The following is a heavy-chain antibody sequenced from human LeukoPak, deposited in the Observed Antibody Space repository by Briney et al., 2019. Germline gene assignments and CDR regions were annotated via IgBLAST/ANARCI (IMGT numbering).Heavy chain of an antibody. CDR2: INWNGGST. J-gene: IGHJ4*02. CDR3: ARRATYGDYSNYYFDY. D-gene: IGHD4-17*01. V-gene: IGHV3-20*04. Sequence: GGSLRLSCAASGFTFSSYEMNWVRQAPGKGLEWVSGINWNGGSTGYADSVKGRFTISRDNAKNSLYLQMNSLRAEDTALYYCARRATYGDYSNYYFDYWGQGTLVTVSS. CDR1: GFTFSSYE.